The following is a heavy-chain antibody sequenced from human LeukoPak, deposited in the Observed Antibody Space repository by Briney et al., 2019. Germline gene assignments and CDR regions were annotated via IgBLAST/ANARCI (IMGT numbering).Heavy chain of an antibody. CDR3: AGYNWNYELGFDY. CDR1: GGSVSSGGYY. CDR2: IYYSGST. V-gene: IGHV4-31*03. Sequence: KPSETLSLTCTVSGGSVSSGGYYWSWIRQHPGKGLEWIGYIYYSGSTYYNPSLKSRVTISVDTSKNQFSLKLSSVTAADTAVYYCAGYNWNYELGFDYWGQGTLVTVSS. D-gene: IGHD1-7*01. J-gene: IGHJ4*02.